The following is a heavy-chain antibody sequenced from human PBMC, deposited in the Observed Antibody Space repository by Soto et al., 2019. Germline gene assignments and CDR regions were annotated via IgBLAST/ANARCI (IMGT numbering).Heavy chain of an antibody. CDR2: IRGDGGQT. CDR1: GFTFSSYG. CDR3: ARDVGLDSDDFFAY. V-gene: IGHV3-23*01. J-gene: IGHJ4*02. Sequence: GSLRLSCTASGFTFSSYGMGWVRQAPGKGLQWVSTIRGDGGQTHYTDSVKGRFSISRDNSKNTVYLQMDSLRAEDTAMYFCARDVGLDSDDFFAYWGQGTQVTVSS. D-gene: IGHD3-9*01.